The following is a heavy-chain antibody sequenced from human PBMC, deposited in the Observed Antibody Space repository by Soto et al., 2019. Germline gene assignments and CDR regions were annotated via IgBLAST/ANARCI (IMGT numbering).Heavy chain of an antibody. D-gene: IGHD5-18*01. Sequence: GGSLRLSCAASGFTFSSYAMSWVRQAPGKGLEWVSGISGSGSSTYYADSVKGRFTISRDNAKNTLYLQMNSLRAEDTAIYYCARDEGYGYGVDYWGQGTLVTVSS. V-gene: IGHV3-23*01. CDR3: ARDEGYGYGVDY. CDR1: GFTFSSYA. CDR2: ISGSGSST. J-gene: IGHJ4*02.